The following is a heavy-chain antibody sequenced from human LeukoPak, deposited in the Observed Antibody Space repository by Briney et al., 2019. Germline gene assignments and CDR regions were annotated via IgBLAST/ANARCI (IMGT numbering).Heavy chain of an antibody. CDR1: GFTFSSYS. CDR2: ISSSSSAI. Sequence: GGSLRLSCAASGFTFSSYSMNWVRQAPGKGLEWVSYISSSSSAIYYADSVKGRFTISRDNAKNSLYLQMNSLRAEDTAVYYCAELGITMIGGVWGKGTTVTISS. D-gene: IGHD3-10*02. J-gene: IGHJ6*04. CDR3: AELGITMIGGV. V-gene: IGHV3-48*04.